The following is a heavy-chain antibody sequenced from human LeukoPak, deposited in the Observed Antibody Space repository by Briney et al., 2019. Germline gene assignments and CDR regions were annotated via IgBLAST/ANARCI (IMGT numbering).Heavy chain of an antibody. Sequence: GGSLRLSCAASGFTVSSNYMSWVRQAPGKGLEWVSIIYSGGTTYYADSVKGRFTISRDNSKNTLNLQMNSLRAEDTAVYYCAKDRKRGYSGYDLGWFDPWGQGTLVTVSS. CDR2: IYSGGTT. J-gene: IGHJ5*02. V-gene: IGHV3-53*01. D-gene: IGHD5-12*01. CDR3: AKDRKRGYSGYDLGWFDP. CDR1: GFTVSSNY.